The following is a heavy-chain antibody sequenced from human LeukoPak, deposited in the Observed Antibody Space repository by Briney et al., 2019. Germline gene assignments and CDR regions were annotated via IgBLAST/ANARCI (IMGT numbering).Heavy chain of an antibody. CDR3: AKGSYYDSSGSFYFDD. J-gene: IGHJ4*02. Sequence: SGGSLRLSCAASGFTFSSYAMSWVRQAPGKGLEWVSGISGSGDNTYYADSVKGRFTISRDNSKNTLYVQVNSLGTEDTAAYYCAKGSYYDSSGSFYFDDWGQGTLATVSS. D-gene: IGHD3-22*01. CDR1: GFTFSSYA. V-gene: IGHV3-23*01. CDR2: ISGSGDNT.